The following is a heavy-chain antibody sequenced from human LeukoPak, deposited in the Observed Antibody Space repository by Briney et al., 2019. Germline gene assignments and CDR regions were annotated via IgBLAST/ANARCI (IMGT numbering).Heavy chain of an antibody. CDR3: SREWGSGNDLRPDS. CDR1: GFTFREFA. Sequence: GGSLRLSCTSSGFTFREFAVSWFRQAPGKGLEWIGFIRSSIYGGTPKAAASVKGRFIFSRDDSKGVAYLRMNSLKTGDTAVYYFSREWGSGNDLRPDSWGQGTLVTVSS. J-gene: IGHJ4*02. CDR2: IRSSIYGGTP. D-gene: IGHD1-1*01. V-gene: IGHV3-49*03.